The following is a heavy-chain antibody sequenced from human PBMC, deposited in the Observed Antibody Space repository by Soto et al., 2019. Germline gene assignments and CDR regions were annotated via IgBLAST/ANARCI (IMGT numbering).Heavy chain of an antibody. CDR1: GFTFSSYG. CDR3: AKDLWSHWNSLTDI. CDR2: ISYDGSNK. V-gene: IGHV3-30*18. D-gene: IGHD1-7*01. Sequence: QVQLVESGGGVVQPGRSLRLSCAASGFTFSSYGMHWVRQAPGKGLEWVAVISYDGSNKHHADSVKGGFTISRDNSKNTLYLQMHSLTAEDTAVSYCAKDLWSHWNSLTDIWGQGTMVTVSS. J-gene: IGHJ3*02.